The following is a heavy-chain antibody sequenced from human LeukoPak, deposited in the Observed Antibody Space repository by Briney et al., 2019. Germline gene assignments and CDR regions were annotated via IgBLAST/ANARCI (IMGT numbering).Heavy chain of an antibody. V-gene: IGHV4-4*09. CDR3: APHHWSRPSRSQHSNWFAP. J-gene: IGHJ5*02. D-gene: IGHD2-2*01. Sequence: SETLSLTCTVSGGSISSYYWSWIRQPPGKGLEWIGYIYTSGSTNYNPSLKSRVTISVDTSKNQFSLKLSSVTAADTAVYYCAPHHWSRPSRSQHSNWFAPGGPGTLFTVSS. CDR1: GGSISSYY. CDR2: IYTSGST.